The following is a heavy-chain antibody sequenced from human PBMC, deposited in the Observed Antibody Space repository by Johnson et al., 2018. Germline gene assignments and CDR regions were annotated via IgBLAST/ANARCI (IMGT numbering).Heavy chain of an antibody. Sequence: VQVVESGGGVVQPGRSLRLSCAASGFTFSSYGMHWVRQAPGKGLEWVAVIWYDGSNKYYADSVKGRFTISRDNSKNTLYLQMNSLRAEDTAVYYCARHESCSGVNCGKDAFDIWGQGTLVTVSS. CDR1: GFTFSSYG. CDR2: IWYDGSNK. J-gene: IGHJ3*02. D-gene: IGHD2-15*01. CDR3: ARHESCSGVNCGKDAFDI. V-gene: IGHV3-33*01.